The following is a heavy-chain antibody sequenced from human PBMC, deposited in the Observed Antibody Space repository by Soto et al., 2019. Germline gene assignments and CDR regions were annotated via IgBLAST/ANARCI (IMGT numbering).Heavy chain of an antibody. J-gene: IGHJ4*02. V-gene: IGHV1-18*01. CDR1: GYTFTTYG. CDR2: ISAHNDNT. CDR3: ARGRYGDY. D-gene: IGHD1-1*01. Sequence: QVHLVQSGAEVRKPGASVKVSCKGSGYTFTTYGITWVRQALGQGLEWMGWISAHNDNTNYAQKVQGRVTVTRDTSTSTAYMELRNLRSDDTAVYYCARGRYGDYWGQGALVTVSS.